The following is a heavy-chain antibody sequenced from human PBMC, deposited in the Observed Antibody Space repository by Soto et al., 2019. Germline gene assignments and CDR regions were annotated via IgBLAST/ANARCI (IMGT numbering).Heavy chain of an antibody. D-gene: IGHD4-17*01. J-gene: IGHJ4*02. CDR3: SRGRRTAVTIDY. CDR2: INHSGST. V-gene: IGHV4-34*01. CDR1: GGSFSGYY. Sequence: QVQLQQWGAGLLKPSETLSLTCAVYGGSFSGYYWSWIRQPPGKGLEWIGEINHSGSTNYNPSLKSRVTISVDTSKNQFSLKLSSVTAADTAVYYCSRGRRTAVTIDYWGQVTLVTVSS.